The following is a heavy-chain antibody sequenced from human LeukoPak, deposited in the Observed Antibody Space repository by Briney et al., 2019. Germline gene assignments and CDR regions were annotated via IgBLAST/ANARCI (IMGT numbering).Heavy chain of an antibody. V-gene: IGHV4-4*07. D-gene: IGHD3-10*01. CDR3: ARDVGLLWFGEAYNWFDP. CDR1: GGSISSY. Sequence: SETLSLTCTVSGGSISSYWSWIRQPAGKGLEWIGRIYASGNNNYNTDYNPSLTSRVTMSVDTSKNQFSLKLSSVTAADTAVYYCARDVGLLWFGEAYNWFDPWGQGTLVTVSS. CDR2: IYASGNNNYNT. J-gene: IGHJ5*02.